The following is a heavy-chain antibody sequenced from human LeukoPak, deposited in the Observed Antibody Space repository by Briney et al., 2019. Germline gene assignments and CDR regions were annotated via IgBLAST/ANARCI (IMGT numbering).Heavy chain of an antibody. CDR1: GFIFSNYG. J-gene: IGHJ4*02. Sequence: GGSLRLSCAASGFIFSNYGIHWVRQAPGKGLEWVAVISYDGNNKYYADSVKGRFTISRGSSKNTLYLQMNSLRAEDTAVYYCAKGDCSGGSCYSPFDYWGQGTLVTVSS. CDR2: ISYDGNNK. D-gene: IGHD2-15*01. V-gene: IGHV3-30*18. CDR3: AKGDCSGGSCYSPFDY.